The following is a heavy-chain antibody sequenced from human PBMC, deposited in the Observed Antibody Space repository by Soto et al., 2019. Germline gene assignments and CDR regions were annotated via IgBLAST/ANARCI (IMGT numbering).Heavy chain of an antibody. CDR1: GYTFTSYY. V-gene: IGHV1-46*01. D-gene: IGHD2-15*01. CDR2: INPSGGST. Sequence: ASVKVSCKASGYTFTSYYMHWVRQAPGQGLEWMGIINPSGGSTSYAQKFQGRVTMTRDTSTSTVYMELSSLRSEDTAVYYCARGYCSGGSCYSQKGKHNSRDNWFDPWGQGTLVTVSS. CDR3: ARGYCSGGSCYSQKGKHNSRDNWFDP. J-gene: IGHJ5*02.